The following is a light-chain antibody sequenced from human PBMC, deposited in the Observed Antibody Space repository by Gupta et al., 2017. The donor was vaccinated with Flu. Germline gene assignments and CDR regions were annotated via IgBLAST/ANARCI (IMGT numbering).Light chain of an antibody. J-gene: IGLJ2*01. CDR1: NSDVWKFTL. CDR3: CSYAGDNTVL. Sequence: TNSDVWKFTLVSWYQQHPGKAPKFIIYEVTKWPSDIPTPFSGSKSGNTASLTISGLQAEDEADYYCCSYAGDNTVLFGGGTSLTVL. V-gene: IGLV2-23*02. CDR2: EVT.